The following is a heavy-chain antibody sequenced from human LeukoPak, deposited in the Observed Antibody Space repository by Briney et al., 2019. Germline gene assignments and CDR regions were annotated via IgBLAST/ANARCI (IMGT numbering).Heavy chain of an antibody. CDR1: GFTFSSYA. CDR2: ISYDGSNK. D-gene: IGHD3-22*01. CDR3: ARGYYYDSSGYYSTFDY. J-gene: IGHJ4*02. Sequence: GRSLRLSCAASGFTFSSYAMHWVRQAPGQGLEWVAVISYDGSNKYYADSVKGRFTISRDNSKNTLYLQRNSLRADDTAVCYCARGYYYDSSGYYSTFDYGGQGTLVTVSS. V-gene: IGHV3-30-3*01.